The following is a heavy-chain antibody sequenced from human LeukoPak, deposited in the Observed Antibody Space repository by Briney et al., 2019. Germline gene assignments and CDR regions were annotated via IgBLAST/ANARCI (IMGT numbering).Heavy chain of an antibody. J-gene: IGHJ5*02. CDR2: ISSSSSTM. CDR3: ARDGYSSGWFVG. D-gene: IGHD6-19*01. V-gene: IGHV3-48*02. CDR1: GFTFSSYS. Sequence: GGSLRLSCAGYGFTFSSYSMNWVRQAPGKGLEWVSYISSSSSTMYYADSVKGRFTISRDNAKNSLYVQMNSLRDEDTAVYYCARDGYSSGWFVGWGQGTLVTVSS.